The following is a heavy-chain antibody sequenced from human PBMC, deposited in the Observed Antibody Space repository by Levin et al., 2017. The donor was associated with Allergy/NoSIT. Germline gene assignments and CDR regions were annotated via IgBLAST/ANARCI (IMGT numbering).Heavy chain of an antibody. CDR3: ARGGCSRTSCLDH. D-gene: IGHD2-2*01. CDR1: EFTFRNYY. Sequence: TGGSLRLSCTASEFTFRNYYMHWVRQTPGVGLVWVSNILNDGSTNYADSVKGRFTISRDNAKNTLYLQMNSLGAEDTAVYYCARGGCSRTSCLDHWGQGILVTVSS. CDR2: ILNDGST. V-gene: IGHV3-74*01. J-gene: IGHJ4*02.